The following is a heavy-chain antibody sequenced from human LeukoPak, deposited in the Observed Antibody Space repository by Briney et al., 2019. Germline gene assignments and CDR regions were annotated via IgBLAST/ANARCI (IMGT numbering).Heavy chain of an antibody. CDR1: GFTVSSNY. D-gene: IGHD2-2*01. V-gene: IGHV3-53*01. J-gene: IGHJ6*04. CDR3: ASVVPAAKWYGMDV. CDR2: IYSGGST. Sequence: GGSLRVSCAASGFTVSSNYMSWVRQAPGKGLEWGSDIYSGGSTYYADSVKGRFTISRDNSKNTLYLQMNILRAEDPAVYYCASVVPAAKWYGMDVWGKGTTVTVSS.